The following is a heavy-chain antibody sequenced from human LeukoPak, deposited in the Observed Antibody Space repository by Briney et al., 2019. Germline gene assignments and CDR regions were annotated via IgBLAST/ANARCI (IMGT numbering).Heavy chain of an antibody. CDR2: ISYDGSNK. J-gene: IGHJ6*04. CDR3: AEDPQYQLLWGYYYYGMDV. V-gene: IGHV3-30*18. Sequence: GGSLRLSCAASGFTFSSYGMHWVRQAPGRGLEWVAVISYDGSNKYYADSVKGRFTISRDNSKNTLYLQMNSLRAEDTAVYYCAEDPQYQLLWGYYYYGMDVWGKGTTVTVSS. D-gene: IGHD2-2*01. CDR1: GFTFSSYG.